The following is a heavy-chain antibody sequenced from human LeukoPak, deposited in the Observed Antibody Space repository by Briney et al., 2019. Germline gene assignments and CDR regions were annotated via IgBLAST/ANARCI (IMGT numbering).Heavy chain of an antibody. V-gene: IGHV1-2*04. J-gene: IGHJ4*02. CDR3: ARDLNAAVAALNY. CDR2: INPNSGGT. Sequence: ASVKVSCKASGYTFTGCYMHWVRQAPGQGLEWMGWINPNSGGTNYAQKFQGWVTMTRDTSISTAYMELSRLRSDDTAVYYCARDLNAAVAALNYWGQGTLVTVSS. CDR1: GYTFTGCY. D-gene: IGHD6-19*01.